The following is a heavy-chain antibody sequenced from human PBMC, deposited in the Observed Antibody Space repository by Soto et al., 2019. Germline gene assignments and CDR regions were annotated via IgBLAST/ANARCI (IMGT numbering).Heavy chain of an antibody. CDR3: ARQSLWSDSSFYFYFGVDL. Sequence: GESLKISCQGLGFDFANSWINWVRQMPGKGLEWMGRIEATGSYSDYNPSFEGHVTMSVDKSISTAYLQWSGLTASDTAIYYCARQSLWSDSSFYFYFGVDLWGQGTSVTVSS. CDR2: IEATGSYS. D-gene: IGHD1-1*01. V-gene: IGHV5-10-1*01. J-gene: IGHJ6*02. CDR1: GFDFANSW.